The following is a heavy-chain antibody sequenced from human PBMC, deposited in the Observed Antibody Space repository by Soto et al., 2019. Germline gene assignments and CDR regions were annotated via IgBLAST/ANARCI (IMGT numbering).Heavy chain of an antibody. J-gene: IGHJ6*02. CDR2: IYYSGST. Sequence: QVRLQESGPGLVKPSETLSLSCLVSGDSVGNGPYYWSWIRQSPGEGLEWIAYIYYSGSTNVNPSLESRVNISIDMSKNQFFLELCSVTAADAAVYFCARVGSSCHSGGCYYYYGLGVWGQGTTVAISS. V-gene: IGHV4-61*01. D-gene: IGHD1-26*01. CDR1: GDSVGNGPYY. CDR3: ARVGSSCHSGGCYYYYGLGV.